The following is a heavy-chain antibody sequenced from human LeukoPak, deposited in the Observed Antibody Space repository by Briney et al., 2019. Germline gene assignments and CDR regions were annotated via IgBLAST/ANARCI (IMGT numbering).Heavy chain of an antibody. D-gene: IGHD7-27*01. CDR3: ARRAGDHYYFDY. CDR2: INPSSGST. J-gene: IGHJ4*02. Sequence: GASVKVSCKASGYIFTSYYMHWVRQAPGQGLEWMGIINPSSGSTSYAQKFQDRVKMTRDTSRSTVYMEVSSLRSEDTAVYYCARRAGDHYYFDYWGQGTLVTVSS. V-gene: IGHV1-46*01. CDR1: GYIFTSYY.